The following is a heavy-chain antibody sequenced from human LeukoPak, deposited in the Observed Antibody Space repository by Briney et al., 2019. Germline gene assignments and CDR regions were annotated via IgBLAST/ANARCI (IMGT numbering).Heavy chain of an antibody. D-gene: IGHD3-10*01. CDR3: ARDGRFGELLVKYYYYYMDV. Sequence: ASVKVSCKASGYTFTSYGISWVRQAPGQGLEWMGWISAYNGNTNYAQKLQGRVTMTTDTSTSTAYMELRSLRSDDTAVYYCARDGRFGELLVKYYYYYMDVWGKGTTVTVSS. CDR2: ISAYNGNT. CDR1: GYTFTSYG. J-gene: IGHJ6*03. V-gene: IGHV1-18*01.